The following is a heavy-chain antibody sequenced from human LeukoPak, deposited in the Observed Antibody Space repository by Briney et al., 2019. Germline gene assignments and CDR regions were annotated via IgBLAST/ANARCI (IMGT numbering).Heavy chain of an antibody. Sequence: SGGSLRLSCAASGFTFSSYAMSWVRQAPGKGLEWVSAISGSGGSTYYADSVKGRFTISRDNSKNTLYLQMNSLRAEDTAVYYCAKDAGWQQLPPDHDAFDIWGQGTMVTVSS. V-gene: IGHV3-23*01. CDR1: GFTFSSYA. CDR3: AKDAGWQQLPPDHDAFDI. J-gene: IGHJ3*02. CDR2: ISGSGGST. D-gene: IGHD6-13*01.